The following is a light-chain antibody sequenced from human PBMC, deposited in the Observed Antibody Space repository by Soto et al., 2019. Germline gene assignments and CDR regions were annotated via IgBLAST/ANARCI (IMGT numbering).Light chain of an antibody. CDR2: SAF. CDR3: QYYGSSPWT. V-gene: IGKV3-20*01. Sequence: EIVLTQSPGTLSLSPGERGTLSCRASQSVSSNYLAWYQQKPGQAPRLLIYSAFSRATGITDRFNGSGSGKDFTLTISRLEPVDFAVYYCQYYGSSPWTFGQGTKVEIK. CDR1: QSVSSNY. J-gene: IGKJ1*01.